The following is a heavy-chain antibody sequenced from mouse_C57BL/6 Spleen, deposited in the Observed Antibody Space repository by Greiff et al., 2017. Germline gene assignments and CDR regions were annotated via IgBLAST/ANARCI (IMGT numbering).Heavy chain of an antibody. V-gene: IGHV14-4*01. J-gene: IGHJ2*01. CDR3: TSLLLRQERDY. CDR2: IDSENGDT. D-gene: IGHD1-1*01. Sequence: VHVKQSGAELVRPGASVKLSCTASGFNIKDDYMHWVKQRPEQGLEWIGWIDSENGDTEYASKFQGKDTITADTSSNTAYLQLSSLTSEDTAVYYGTSLLLRQERDYWGQGTTLTVSS. CDR1: GFNIKDDY.